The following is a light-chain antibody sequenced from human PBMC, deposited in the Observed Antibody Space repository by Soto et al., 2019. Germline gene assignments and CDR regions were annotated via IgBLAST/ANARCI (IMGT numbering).Light chain of an antibody. Sequence: EIVLTQSPGTLSLSPGERVTLSCRASQSVSNSYLAWYQQRPGQAPRLLIYGASSRATGTPDRFSGSGSGTDFTLTISGLEPEDFAVYYCQQYGSSPRTFGGGTKVDI. V-gene: IGKV3-20*01. CDR2: GAS. CDR1: QSVSNSY. CDR3: QQYGSSPRT. J-gene: IGKJ4*01.